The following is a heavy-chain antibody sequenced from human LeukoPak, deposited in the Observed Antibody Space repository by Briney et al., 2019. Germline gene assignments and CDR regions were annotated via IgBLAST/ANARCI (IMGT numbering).Heavy chain of an antibody. V-gene: IGHV4-59*08. Sequence: SETLSLTCTVSGGSISSYYWSWIRQPPGKGLEWIGYIYHSGNTYYNPSLKSRVTISVDTSKNQFSLKLSSVTAADTAVYYCARQVYSYGNTPYYFDYWGQGTLVTVSS. CDR2: IYHSGNT. D-gene: IGHD5-18*01. CDR3: ARQVYSYGNTPYYFDY. CDR1: GGSISSYY. J-gene: IGHJ4*02.